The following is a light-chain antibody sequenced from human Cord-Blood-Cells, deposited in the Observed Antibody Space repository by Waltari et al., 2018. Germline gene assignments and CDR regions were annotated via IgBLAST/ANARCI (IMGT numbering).Light chain of an antibody. CDR2: DAS. CDR1: QRVSSY. V-gene: IGKV3-11*01. CDR3: QQRSNWQIT. Sequence: EIVLTQSPATLSLSPGERATLSCRASQRVSSYLAWYQQKPGQAPRLLIYDASNGATGIPARFSGSGSGTDFTLTISSLEPEDFAVYYCQQRSNWQITFGQGTRLEIK. J-gene: IGKJ5*01.